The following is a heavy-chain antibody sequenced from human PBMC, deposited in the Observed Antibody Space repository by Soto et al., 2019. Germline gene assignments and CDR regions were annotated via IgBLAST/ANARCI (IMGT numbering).Heavy chain of an antibody. CDR1: GDSVSSNSAA. CDR2: TYYRSKWYN. Sequence: SQTLSLTCAISGDSVSSNSAAWNWIRQSPSRGLEWLGRTYYRSKWYNDYAVSVKSRITINPDTSKNQFSLQLNSVTPEDTAVYSCATRATPTILSNYYGMDVWGQGTTVTVSS. D-gene: IGHD5-12*01. V-gene: IGHV6-1*01. J-gene: IGHJ6*02. CDR3: ATRATPTILSNYYGMDV.